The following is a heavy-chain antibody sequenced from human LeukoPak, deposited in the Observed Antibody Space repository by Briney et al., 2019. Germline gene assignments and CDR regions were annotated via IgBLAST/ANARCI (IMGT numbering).Heavy chain of an antibody. J-gene: IGHJ4*02. CDR2: ISSSGSTI. Sequence: PGGSLRLSCAASGFTFSSYEMNWVRQAPGKGLEWVSYISSSGSTIYYADSVEGRFTISRDNAKNSLYLQMNSLRAEDTAVYYCARDRRRDGYIHFDYWGQGTLVTVSS. V-gene: IGHV3-48*03. D-gene: IGHD5-24*01. CDR1: GFTFSSYE. CDR3: ARDRRRDGYIHFDY.